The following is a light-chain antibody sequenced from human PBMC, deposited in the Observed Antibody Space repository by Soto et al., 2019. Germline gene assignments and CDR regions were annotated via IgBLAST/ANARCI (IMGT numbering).Light chain of an antibody. CDR1: QSVSSY. V-gene: IGKV3-11*01. CDR3: NQHSNGPT. J-gene: IGKJ4*01. Sequence: EIVLTQSPATLSLSPGERATLSCRASQSVSSYLAWYQQKPGQAPRLLIYDASNRATGIPARFSGSGSGTDFTLTISCLEAEDFAFYYCNQHSNGPTFGGGTKVEIK. CDR2: DAS.